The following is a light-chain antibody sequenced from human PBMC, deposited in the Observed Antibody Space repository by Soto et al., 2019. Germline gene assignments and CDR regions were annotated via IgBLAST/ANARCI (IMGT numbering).Light chain of an antibody. Sequence: QSVLTQPPSVSGAPGQGVTISCTGSSSNIGAGYDVHWYQQLPGTAPKLLIYANSNRPSGVPDRFSGSTSGTSASLAITGLQAEDEADDYCQSYDSSLSGSVFGGGTKLTVL. J-gene: IGLJ2*01. CDR3: QSYDSSLSGSV. CDR2: ANS. CDR1: SSNIGAGYD. V-gene: IGLV1-40*01.